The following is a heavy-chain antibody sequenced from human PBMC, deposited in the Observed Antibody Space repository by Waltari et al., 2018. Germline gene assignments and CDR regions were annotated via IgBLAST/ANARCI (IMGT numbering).Heavy chain of an antibody. J-gene: IGHJ4*02. CDR2: IIPIFGTA. V-gene: IGHV1-69*12. CDR1: GGTFSSYA. CDR3: ASARRFLEWLLPFDS. Sequence: QVQLVQSGAEVKKPGSSVKVSCKASGGTFSSYAISWVRQAPGQGIEWMGGIIPIFGTANYAPKFQGRVTITADESTSTAYMELSILRSEDTAVYYCASARRFLEWLLPFDSWGQGTLVTVSS. D-gene: IGHD3-3*01.